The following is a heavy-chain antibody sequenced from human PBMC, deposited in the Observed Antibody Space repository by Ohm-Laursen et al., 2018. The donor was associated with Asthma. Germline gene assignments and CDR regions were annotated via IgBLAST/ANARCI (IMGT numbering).Heavy chain of an antibody. V-gene: IGHV3-30*03. D-gene: IGHD1-26*01. Sequence: SLRLSCAASGLTINRYGLHWVRRAPGKGLEWVAFISYDENKKYYADSVKGRFTISRGNARNSVYLQMNSLRAEDTALYYCARIGPEWELPGREYSLHHWGEGTLVTVSS. CDR2: ISYDENKK. J-gene: IGHJ1*01. CDR1: GLTINRYG. CDR3: ARIGPEWELPGREYSLHH.